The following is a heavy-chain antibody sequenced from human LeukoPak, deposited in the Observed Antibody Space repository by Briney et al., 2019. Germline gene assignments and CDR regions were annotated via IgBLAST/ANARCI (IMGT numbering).Heavy chain of an antibody. D-gene: IGHD3-3*01. CDR3: ARGLPPYDFWGGYYSMHFDY. V-gene: IGHV4-34*01. CDR2: INHSGST. CDR1: GSSFSGYY. Sequence: KPSETLSLTCAVSGSSFSGYYWSWIRQPPGKGLGWIGEINHSGSTNYNPSLKSRVTISVDTSKNQFSLKLSPVTAADTAVYYCARGLPPYDFWGGYYSMHFDYWGKGTLVTVSS. J-gene: IGHJ4*02.